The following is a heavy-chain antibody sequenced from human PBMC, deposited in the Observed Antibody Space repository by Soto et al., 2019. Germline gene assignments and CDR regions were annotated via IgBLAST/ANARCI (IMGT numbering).Heavy chain of an antibody. CDR1: GLTVSSNY. J-gene: IGHJ6*03. D-gene: IGHD6-13*01. CDR2: IYSGGST. V-gene: IGHV3-66*01. Sequence: ESGGGLVQPGGSLRLSCAASGLTVSSNYMTWVRQAPGKGLEWVSVIYSGGSTYYADSVKGRFTISRDNSKNTLYLQRNSLSAEDTAVYYCAREYSSSWYNRAYYYYMDVWGKGTTVTVSS. CDR3: AREYSSSWYNRAYYYYMDV.